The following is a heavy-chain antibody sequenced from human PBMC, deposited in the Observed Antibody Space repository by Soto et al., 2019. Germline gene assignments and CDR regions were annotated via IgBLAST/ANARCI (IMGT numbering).Heavy chain of an antibody. Sequence: PSETLSLTCAVSGGSISSGGYSWSWIRQPPGKGLEWIGYIYHSGSTYYNPSLKSRVTISVDRSKNQFSLKLSSVTAADTAVYYCARTIGGNSGEVDYWGQGTLVTVSS. V-gene: IGHV4-30-2*01. CDR3: ARTIGGNSGEVDY. CDR2: IYHSGST. J-gene: IGHJ4*02. D-gene: IGHD4-17*01. CDR1: GGSISSGGYS.